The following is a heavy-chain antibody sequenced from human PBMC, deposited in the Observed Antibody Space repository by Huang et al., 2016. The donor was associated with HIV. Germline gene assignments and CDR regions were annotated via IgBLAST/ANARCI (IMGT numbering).Heavy chain of an antibody. CDR3: ARFGSYYYGSGSYLDAFDI. D-gene: IGHD3-10*01. V-gene: IGHV3-48*01. CDR1: GFTFSSRT. J-gene: IGHJ3*02. CDR2: ISSSGGSR. Sequence: EVQLVESGGGLAQPGGSLRLSCAVSGFTFSSRTMNWVRQAPGKGLEWVSYISSSGGSRFYADSVKGRFTISRDKAKNSLYLQMNSLRAEDTAVYFCARFGSYYYGSGSYLDAFDIWGQGTMVTVSS.